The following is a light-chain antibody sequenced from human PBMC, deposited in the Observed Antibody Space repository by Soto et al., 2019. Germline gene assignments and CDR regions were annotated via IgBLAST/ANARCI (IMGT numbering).Light chain of an antibody. V-gene: IGLV2-8*01. CDR1: SSDVGGYNY. CDR3: SSYAGSKNLV. J-gene: IGLJ2*01. Sequence: QSALTQPPSASGSPGQSVTISCTGTSSDVGGYNYVSWYQQHPGKAPKLMIYEVSKRPSGVPDRFSGSKSGKTASLTVSGLQAEDEDDYYCSSYAGSKNLVFGGGTKLTVL. CDR2: EVS.